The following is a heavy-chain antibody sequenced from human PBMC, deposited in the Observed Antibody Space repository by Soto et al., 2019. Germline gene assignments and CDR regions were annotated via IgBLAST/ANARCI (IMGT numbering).Heavy chain of an antibody. D-gene: IGHD1-20*01. CDR3: ARLIGITEALDY. Sequence: SETLSLTCTVSGGSISSYYWSWIRQPPGKGLEWIGYIYYSGSTNYNPSLKSRVTISVDTSKNQFSLKLSSVTAADTAVYYCARLIGITEALDYWGQGTLVTVSS. CDR2: IYYSGST. J-gene: IGHJ4*02. V-gene: IGHV4-59*08. CDR1: GGSISSYY.